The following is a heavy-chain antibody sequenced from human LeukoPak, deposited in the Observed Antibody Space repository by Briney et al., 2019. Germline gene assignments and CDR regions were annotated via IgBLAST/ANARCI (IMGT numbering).Heavy chain of an antibody. CDR2: IRYDGSNK. CDR1: GFTFSSYG. J-gene: IGHJ4*02. Sequence: GGSLRLSCAASGFTFSSYGMHWVRQAPGKGLEWVAFIRYDGSNKYYADSVKGRFTISRDNSKNTLYLQMNSLGAEDTAVYYCAKNYDYVWGSYRYLDYWGQGTLVTVSS. V-gene: IGHV3-30*02. CDR3: AKNYDYVWGSYRYLDY. D-gene: IGHD3-16*02.